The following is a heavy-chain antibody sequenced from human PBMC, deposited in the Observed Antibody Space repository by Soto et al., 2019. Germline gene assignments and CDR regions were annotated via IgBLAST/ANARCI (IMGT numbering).Heavy chain of an antibody. CDR2: IYYSGST. V-gene: IGHV4-39*01. J-gene: IGHJ4*02. CDR3: ARDYDTSGDY. CDR1: GGSISTSSYY. D-gene: IGHD3-22*01. Sequence: SETLSLTCTVSGGSISTSSYYWGWIRQPPGKGLEWIGSIYYSGSTYYNPSLKSRVTISVDTSKNQFSLKLSSVTAADTAVYYCARDYDTSGDYWGQGTLVTVSS.